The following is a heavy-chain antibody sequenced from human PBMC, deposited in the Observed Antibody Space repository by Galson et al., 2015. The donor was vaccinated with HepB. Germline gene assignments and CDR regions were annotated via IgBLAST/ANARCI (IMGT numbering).Heavy chain of an antibody. CDR3: AGDRWGGYDSPYYYYYGMDV. Sequence: CAISGDSVSSNSAAWNWIRQSPSRGLEWLGRTYYRSKWYNDYAVSVKSRITINPDTSKNQFSLQLNSVTPEDTAVYYCAGDRWGGYDSPYYYYYGMDVWGQGTTVTVSS. CDR1: GDSVSSNSAA. D-gene: IGHD5-12*01. J-gene: IGHJ6*02. CDR2: TYYRSKWYN. V-gene: IGHV6-1*01.